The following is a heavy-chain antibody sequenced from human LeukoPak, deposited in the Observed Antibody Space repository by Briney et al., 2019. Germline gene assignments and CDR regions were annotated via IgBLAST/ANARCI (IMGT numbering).Heavy chain of an antibody. CDR2: ISHDGSKK. CDR3: AKGLRYYDSSGPFGY. CDR1: GFNFSNYA. V-gene: IGHV3-30*04. J-gene: IGHJ4*02. Sequence: SGGSLRLSCAASGFNFSNYAMHWVRQAPGKGLEWVAVISHDGSKKYYAESVKGRFNISRDNSKSTLYLRMNSLRAEDTAVYYCAKGLRYYDSSGPFGYWGQGTLVTVSS. D-gene: IGHD3-22*01.